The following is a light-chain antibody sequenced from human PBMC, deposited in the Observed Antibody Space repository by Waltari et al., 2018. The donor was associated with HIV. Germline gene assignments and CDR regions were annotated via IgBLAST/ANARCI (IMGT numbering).Light chain of an antibody. V-gene: IGLV1-44*01. J-gene: IGLJ3*02. Sequence: QSVLTQPPSASGPPGPRVSIPCSGSNSNIGTITVSSYQHRPGTAPKLLIYSDDQRPSGVPDRFSGSKSGTSVSLAISGLQSEDEADYYCGVWDDGLNGPEFGGGTKLTVL. CDR2: SDD. CDR1: NSNIGTIT. CDR3: GVWDDGLNGPE.